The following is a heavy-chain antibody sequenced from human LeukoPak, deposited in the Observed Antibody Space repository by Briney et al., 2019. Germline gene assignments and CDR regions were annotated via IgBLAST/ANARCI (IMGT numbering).Heavy chain of an antibody. CDR2: IYYSGST. D-gene: IGHD1-1*01. CDR3: ARAPPNADYYYYYMDV. Sequence: PSETLSLTCTVSGGSISSSSYYWGWIRQPPGKGLEWIGSIYYSGSTYYNPSLKSRVTISVDTSKNQFSLKLSSVTAADTAVYYCARAPPNADYYYYYMDVWGKGTTVTVSS. J-gene: IGHJ6*03. V-gene: IGHV4-39*07. CDR1: GGSISSSSYY.